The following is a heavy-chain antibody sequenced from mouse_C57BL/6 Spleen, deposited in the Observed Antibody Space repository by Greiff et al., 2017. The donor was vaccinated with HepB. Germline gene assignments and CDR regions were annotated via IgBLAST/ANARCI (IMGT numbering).Heavy chain of an antibody. D-gene: IGHD2-4*01. J-gene: IGHJ4*01. CDR1: GYSFTGYY. CDR2: INPSTGGT. V-gene: IGHV1-42*01. Sequence: VQLQQSGPELVKPGASVKISCKASGYSFTGYYMNWVKQSPEKSLEWIGEINPSTGGTTYNQKFKAKATLTVDKSSSTAYMQLKSLTSEDSAVYYCARSDPFYDYDGAMDYWGQGTSVTVSS. CDR3: ARSDPFYDYDGAMDY.